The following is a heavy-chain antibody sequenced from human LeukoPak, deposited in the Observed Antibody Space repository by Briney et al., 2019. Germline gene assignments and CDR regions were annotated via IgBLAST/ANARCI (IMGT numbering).Heavy chain of an antibody. V-gene: IGHV3-21*04. Sequence: NPGGSLRLSCAASGFTFSSYSMNWVRQAPGKGLEWVSSISSSSSYIYYADSVKGRFTISRDNSKNTLYLQMNSLRAEDTAVYYCARGRLGFGELPYPAHYYYYYMDVWGKGTTVTISS. D-gene: IGHD3-10*01. J-gene: IGHJ6*03. CDR3: ARGRLGFGELPYPAHYYYYYMDV. CDR1: GFTFSSYS. CDR2: ISSSSSYI.